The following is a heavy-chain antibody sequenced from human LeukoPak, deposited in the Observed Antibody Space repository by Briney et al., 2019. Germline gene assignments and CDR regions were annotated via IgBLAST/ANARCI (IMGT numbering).Heavy chain of an antibody. D-gene: IGHD2-15*01. J-gene: IGHJ4*02. CDR3: ARHGYCSGGSCYWDY. CDR2: IYYIGST. V-gene: IGHV4-59*08. Sequence: ASETLSLTCTVSLGSISPYYWSCIRQPPGKGLEWIAYIYYIGSTNYNPSLKRRVTISVDTSKHLFSLKLSSVTAADTAVYYCARHGYCSGGSCYWDYWGQGTLVTVSS. CDR1: LGSISPYY.